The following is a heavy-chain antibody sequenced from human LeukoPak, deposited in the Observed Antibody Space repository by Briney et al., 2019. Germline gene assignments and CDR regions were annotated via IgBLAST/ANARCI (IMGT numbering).Heavy chain of an antibody. J-gene: IGHJ4*02. D-gene: IGHD3-10*01. CDR3: ARGIRYGSGSYGHRY. CDR2: SYNSGST. CDR1: GGSISTNH. V-gene: IGHV4-59*12. Sequence: SETLSLTCTVSGGSISTNHWSWIRQPPGKGLEWIGYSYNSGSTNYNPSLKGRVTISVDTSKNQFSLKLSSVTAADTAVYYCARGIRYGSGSYGHRYWGQGTLVTVSS.